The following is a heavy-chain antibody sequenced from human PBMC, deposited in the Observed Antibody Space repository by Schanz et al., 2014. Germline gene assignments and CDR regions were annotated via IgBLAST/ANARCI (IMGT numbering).Heavy chain of an antibody. Sequence: QVQLVQSGAEVKKPGSTVTVSCKASGGTFNDYTFTWVRQAPGLGLEWMGRIIPFLSIANYAHKFQGRITITADKSTNTIYLDLPTLTSEDTALYYCAREGRTYGQGWFDTWGQGTLITVSS. CDR2: IIPFLSIA. CDR3: AREGRTYGQGWFDT. J-gene: IGHJ5*02. V-gene: IGHV1-69*08. CDR1: GGTFNDYT. D-gene: IGHD3-16*01.